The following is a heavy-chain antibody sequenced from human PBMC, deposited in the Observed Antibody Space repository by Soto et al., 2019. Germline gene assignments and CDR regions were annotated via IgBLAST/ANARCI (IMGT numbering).Heavy chain of an antibody. CDR3: ASLVGRSNFAS. V-gene: IGHV3-21*06. Sequence: EVSLVESGGGLVKPGGSLRLSCVASGFIFSDYSMNWVRQAPGKGLEWVAAISSSGGHTFYADSVKGRFTISRDNPKGSVFLQMSSLGGEDTAVYWCASLVGRSNFASWGQGTLVTVSS. CDR2: ISSSGGHT. CDR1: GFIFSDYS. D-gene: IGHD3-10*01. J-gene: IGHJ4*02.